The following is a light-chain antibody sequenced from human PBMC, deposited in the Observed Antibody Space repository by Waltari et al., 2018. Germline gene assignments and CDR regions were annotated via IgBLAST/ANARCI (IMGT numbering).Light chain of an antibody. CDR2: AAS. CDR3: RQSYSTPLALT. Sequence: DIQMTQSPSSLSASVGDRVTITCRASQSISSYLNWYQQKPGKAPKLLIYAASSLQSGVPSRFSGSGSGTDFTLTISSLQPEDFATYYCRQSYSTPLALTFGGGTKVEIK. CDR1: QSISSY. J-gene: IGKJ4*01. V-gene: IGKV1-39*01.